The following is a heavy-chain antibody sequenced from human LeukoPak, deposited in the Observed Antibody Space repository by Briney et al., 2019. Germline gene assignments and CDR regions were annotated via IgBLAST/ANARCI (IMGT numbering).Heavy chain of an antibody. CDR1: GGSFSGYY. J-gene: IGHJ4*02. CDR3: ARVGGGINIAASFDY. Sequence: SETLSLTCAVYGGSFSGYYWSWIRQPPGKGLEWIGEINHSGGTNYNPSLKSRVTISVDTSKNQFSLKLSSVTAADTAVYYCARVGGGINIAASFDYWGQGTLVTVSS. V-gene: IGHV4-34*01. CDR2: INHSGGT. D-gene: IGHD6-13*01.